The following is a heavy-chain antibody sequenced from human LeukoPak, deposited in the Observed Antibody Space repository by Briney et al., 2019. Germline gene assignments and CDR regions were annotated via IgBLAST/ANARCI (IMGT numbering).Heavy chain of an antibody. CDR2: ISSSSSYI. J-gene: IGHJ4*02. Sequence: GGSLRLSCAASGFTFSSYNMNWVRQAPGKGLEWVSSISSSSSYIYYADSVEGRFTISRDNAKNSLYLQMNSLRAEDTAVYHCAREGYGSGGYDRFDYWGQGTLVTVSS. V-gene: IGHV3-21*01. CDR3: AREGYGSGGYDRFDY. CDR1: GFTFSSYN. D-gene: IGHD3-10*01.